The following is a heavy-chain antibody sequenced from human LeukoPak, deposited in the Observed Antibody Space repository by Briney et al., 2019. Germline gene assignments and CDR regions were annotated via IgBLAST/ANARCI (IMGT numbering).Heavy chain of an antibody. CDR2: IKGDGIST. D-gene: IGHD3-3*01. Sequence: GSLELSCAASGFGFSSNWVHLVRHAPGQGLVWVSRIKGDGISTNYADSVKGRFTISRGIAKNTLYLQMNSLRAEDTGVYYCAKDHYWSIDYWGRGTLVTVSS. V-gene: IGHV3-74*01. CDR1: GFGFSSNW. CDR3: AKDHYWSIDY. J-gene: IGHJ4*02.